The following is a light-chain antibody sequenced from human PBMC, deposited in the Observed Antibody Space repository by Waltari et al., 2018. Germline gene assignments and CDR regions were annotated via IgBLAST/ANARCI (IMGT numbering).Light chain of an antibody. CDR2: DAS. CDR1: QSVSSY. CDR3: QQYNNWPPYT. V-gene: IGKV3-11*01. Sequence: EIVLTQSPATLSLSPGERAPLSYRASQSVSSYLAWYQQKPGQAPRLLIYDASNRATGIPARFSGSGSGTDFTLTISSLEPEDFAVYYCQQYNNWPPYTFGQGTKLEIK. J-gene: IGKJ2*01.